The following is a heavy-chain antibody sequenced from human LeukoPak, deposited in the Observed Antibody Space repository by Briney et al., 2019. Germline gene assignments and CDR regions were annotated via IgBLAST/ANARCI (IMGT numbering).Heavy chain of an antibody. CDR3: ATSFLRYYYGERPEFDY. V-gene: IGHV1-24*01. J-gene: IGHJ4*02. D-gene: IGHD3-10*01. CDR2: FDPEDGET. Sequence: GASVKVSCKVSGYTLTELSMHWVRQAPGKGLEWMGGFDPEDGETIYAQKFQGRVTMTEDTSTGTAYMELSSLRSEDTAVYYCATSFLRYYYGERPEFDYSGQGTLVTVSS. CDR1: GYTLTELS.